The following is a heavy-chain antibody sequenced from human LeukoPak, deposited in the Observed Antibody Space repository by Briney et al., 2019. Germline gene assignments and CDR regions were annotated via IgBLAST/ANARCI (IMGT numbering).Heavy chain of an antibody. D-gene: IGHD7-27*01. Sequence: ASVKVSCKASGYTFTSYYMHWVRQAPGQGLEWMGIINPSGGSTSYAQKSQGRVTMTRDTSISTAYMELSRLRSDDTAVYYCAREVTGDPYYYYGMDVWGQGTTVTVSS. J-gene: IGHJ6*02. CDR2: INPSGGST. CDR1: GYTFTSYY. CDR3: AREVTGDPYYYYGMDV. V-gene: IGHV1-46*01.